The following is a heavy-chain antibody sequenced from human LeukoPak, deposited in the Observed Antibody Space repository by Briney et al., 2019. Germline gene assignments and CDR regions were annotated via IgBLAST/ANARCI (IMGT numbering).Heavy chain of an antibody. CDR2: ITGSGGRT. V-gene: IGHV3-23*01. CDR3: ARGGSRQPFDY. Sequence: GGSLRLSCEVSGFTFSTYGMSWVRQAPGKGLEWVSAITGSGGRTYYADSVKGRFTISRDNSRDRLYLQMNSLRAEDTAIYYCARGGSRQPFDYWGQGTLVTVSS. CDR1: GFTFSTYG. D-gene: IGHD1-26*01. J-gene: IGHJ4*02.